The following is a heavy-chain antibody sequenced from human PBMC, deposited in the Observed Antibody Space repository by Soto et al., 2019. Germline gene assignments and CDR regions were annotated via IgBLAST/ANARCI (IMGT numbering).Heavy chain of an antibody. D-gene: IGHD3-3*01. CDR1: GGSINNYY. Sequence: QVQLQESGPGLVKPSETLSLTCTVSGGSINNYYWNWIRQPPGKGLEWIGYFSDSGGTNYNPSLQSRVTISVGTSKNQFFLKLTSVTAADTAVYYCARRWSGTDYWGQGTLVTVSS. CDR3: ARRWSGTDY. V-gene: IGHV4-59*01. J-gene: IGHJ4*02. CDR2: FSDSGGT.